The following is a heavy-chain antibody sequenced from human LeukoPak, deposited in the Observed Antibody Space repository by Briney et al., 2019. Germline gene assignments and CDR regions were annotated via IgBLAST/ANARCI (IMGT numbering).Heavy chain of an antibody. J-gene: IGHJ4*02. D-gene: IGHD4-11*01. CDR3: AKDSSSTTPTDY. CDR1: GGSISSGSYY. CDR2: IYTSGST. V-gene: IGHV4-61*02. Sequence: PSQTLSLTCTVSGGSISSGSYYWSWIRQPAGKGLEWIGRIYTSGSTNYNPSLKSRVTISVDTSKNQFSLKLSSVTAADTAVYYCAKDSSSTTPTDYWGQGTLVTVSS.